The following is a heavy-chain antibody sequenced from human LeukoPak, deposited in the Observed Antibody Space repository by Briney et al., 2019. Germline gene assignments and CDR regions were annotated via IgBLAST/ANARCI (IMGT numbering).Heavy chain of an antibody. Sequence: PSETLSLTCTVSGGSISRSSYFWAWIRQPPGKGLEWIGSIYYSGSTYYNPSLNSRVTISVDTSKNQFSLNLSSVTAADTAVYYCARLITAFQAFDSWGQGTLVTVSS. V-gene: IGHV4-39*01. D-gene: IGHD3-16*01. CDR1: GGSISRSSYF. CDR2: IYYSGST. J-gene: IGHJ4*02. CDR3: ARLITAFQAFDS.